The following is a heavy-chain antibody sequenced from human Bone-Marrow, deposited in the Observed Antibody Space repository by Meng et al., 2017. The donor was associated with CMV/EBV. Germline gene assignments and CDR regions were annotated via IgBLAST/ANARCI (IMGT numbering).Heavy chain of an antibody. CDR2: IYSGGSST. CDR3: AKGYYDFWSGYDPFDY. Sequence: SGFTFSSYAMGWVRQAPGKGLEWVSVIYSGGSSTYYADSVKGRFTTSRDNSKNTLYLQMNSLRAEDTAVYYCAKGYYDFWSGYDPFDYWGQGTLVTVSS. J-gene: IGHJ4*02. V-gene: IGHV3-23*03. D-gene: IGHD3-3*01. CDR1: GFTFSSYA.